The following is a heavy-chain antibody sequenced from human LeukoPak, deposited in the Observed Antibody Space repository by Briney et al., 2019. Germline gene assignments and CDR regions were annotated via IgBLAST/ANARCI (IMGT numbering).Heavy chain of an antibody. D-gene: IGHD6-13*01. CDR1: GDSVSSNNAA. CDR3: ARDRRSGAASGYFDY. Sequence: SQTLSLTCAISGDSVSSNNAAWNWIRQSPSRGLEWLGRAYYRSKWYYDYAVSVKSRITINPDTSKNQFSLQLNSATPEDTAVYFCARDRRSGAASGYFDYWGQGTLVTVSS. CDR2: AYYRSKWYY. J-gene: IGHJ4*02. V-gene: IGHV6-1*01.